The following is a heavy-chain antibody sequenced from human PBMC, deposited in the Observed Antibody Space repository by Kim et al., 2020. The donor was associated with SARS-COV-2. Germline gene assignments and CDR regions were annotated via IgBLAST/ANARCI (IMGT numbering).Heavy chain of an antibody. CDR1: GGSISSYY. CDR2: IYYSGST. CDR3: AREDYDFWSGYLRNWYFDL. V-gene: IGHV4-59*13. D-gene: IGHD3-3*01. J-gene: IGHJ2*01. Sequence: SETLSLTCTVSGGSISSYYWSWIRQPPGKGLEWIGYIYYSGSTNYNPSLKSRVTISVDTSKNQFSLKLSSVTAADTAVYYCAREDYDFWSGYLRNWYFDLWGRGTLVTVSS.